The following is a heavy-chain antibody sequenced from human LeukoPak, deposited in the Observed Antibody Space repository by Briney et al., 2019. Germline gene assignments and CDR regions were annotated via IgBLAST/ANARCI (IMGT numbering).Heavy chain of an antibody. J-gene: IGHJ6*02. V-gene: IGHV3-64D*09. Sequence: GGSLRLSCSASGFPFSSYAMHWVRQAPGKGLEYVSAISDSGGSTYYADSVKGRFTISRDNSKNTLYLQMSSLRAEDTPVYFCVRGYSFGPYGMDVWGQGTTVTVSS. D-gene: IGHD2-15*01. CDR3: VRGYSFGPYGMDV. CDR1: GFPFSSYA. CDR2: ISDSGGST.